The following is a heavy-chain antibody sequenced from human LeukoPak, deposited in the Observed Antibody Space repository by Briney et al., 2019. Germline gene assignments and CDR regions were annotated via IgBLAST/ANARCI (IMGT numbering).Heavy chain of an antibody. J-gene: IGHJ6*02. V-gene: IGHV4-59*01. CDR3: ARIAVAGTNYYYYGMDV. CDR1: GGSISSYY. CDR2: IYYSGST. D-gene: IGHD6-19*01. Sequence: PSETLSLTCTVSGGSISSYYWSWIRQPPGKGLEWIGYIYYSGSTNYNPSLKSRVTISVDTSKNQFSLKLSSVTAADTAVYYCARIAVAGTNYYYYGMDVWGQGTTVTVSS.